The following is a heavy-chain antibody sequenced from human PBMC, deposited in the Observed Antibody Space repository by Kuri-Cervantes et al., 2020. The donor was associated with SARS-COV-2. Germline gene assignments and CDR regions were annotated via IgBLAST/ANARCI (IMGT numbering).Heavy chain of an antibody. J-gene: IGHJ4*02. V-gene: IGHV1-18*01. CDR2: ISAYNGNT. Sequence: ASVKVSCKASGYTFTSYGISWVRQAPGQGLEWMGWISAYNGNTNYAQKLQGRVTMTTDTSTSTAYSGLRSLRSDDPAVYYWSKDLLGVGYCSGGSCPYYFDYWGQGTLVTVSS. CDR3: SKDLLGVGYCSGGSCPYYFDY. D-gene: IGHD2-15*01. CDR1: GYTFTSYG.